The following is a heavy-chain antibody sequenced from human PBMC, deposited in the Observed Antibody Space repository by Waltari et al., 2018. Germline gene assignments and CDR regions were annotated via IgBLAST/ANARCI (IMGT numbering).Heavy chain of an antibody. V-gene: IGHV4-59*01. D-gene: IGHD2-8*01. CDR3: ARAAGYCTNGVCYGYYYYGMDV. Sequence: QVQLQESGPGLVKPSETLSLTCTVSGGSISSYYWSWIRQPPGKGLAWIGYIYYSGSTNDNPSLNGRVTISVDTSKNQFSLKLSSVTAADTAVYYCARAAGYCTNGVCYGYYYYGMDVWGQGTTVTVSS. CDR2: IYYSGST. J-gene: IGHJ6*02. CDR1: GGSISSYY.